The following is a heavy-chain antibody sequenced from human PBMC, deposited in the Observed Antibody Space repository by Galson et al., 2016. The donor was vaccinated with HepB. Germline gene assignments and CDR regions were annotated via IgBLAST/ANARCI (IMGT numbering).Heavy chain of an antibody. CDR1: GGSIYDSSFY. D-gene: IGHD2-2*01. CDR3: VRPHDCCRTSCYSRGVFGG. Sequence: ETLSLTCVVSGGSIYDSSFYWGWIRQPPGKGLEWIGSISYSGETHFSPSLRSRVAISMETSKNQFSLKMSAVTAADTAVYYCVRPHDCCRTSCYSRGVFGGGGQGTTVIVSP. J-gene: IGHJ3*01. CDR2: ISYSGET. V-gene: IGHV4-39*01.